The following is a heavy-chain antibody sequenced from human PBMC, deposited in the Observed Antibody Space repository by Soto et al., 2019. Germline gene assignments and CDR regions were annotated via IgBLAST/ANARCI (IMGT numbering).Heavy chain of an antibody. V-gene: IGHV3-30*18. J-gene: IGHJ4*02. CDR2: ISYDGSNK. CDR3: AKDPSMIVVVSLFDY. CDR1: GFTFSSYG. D-gene: IGHD3-22*01. Sequence: TGGSLRLSCAASGFTFSSYGMHWVRQAPGKGLEWVAVISYDGSNKYYADSVKGRFTISRDNSKNTLYLQMNSLRAEDTAVYYCAKDPSMIVVVSLFDYWGQGTLVTVSS.